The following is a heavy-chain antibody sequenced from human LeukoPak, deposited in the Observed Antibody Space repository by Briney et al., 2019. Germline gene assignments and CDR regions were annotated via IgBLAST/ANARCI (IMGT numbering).Heavy chain of an antibody. CDR1: GFTFSSYA. Sequence: PGGSLRLSCAASGFTFSSYAMSWVRQAPGKGLEWVSAISGSGGSTYYADSVKGRFTISRDNSKNTLYLQVNSLRAEDTAVYYCAKRRYNNWNDDYYYYGMDVWGQGTTVTVSS. D-gene: IGHD1-1*01. V-gene: IGHV3-23*01. CDR2: ISGSGGST. CDR3: AKRRYNNWNDDYYYYGMDV. J-gene: IGHJ6*02.